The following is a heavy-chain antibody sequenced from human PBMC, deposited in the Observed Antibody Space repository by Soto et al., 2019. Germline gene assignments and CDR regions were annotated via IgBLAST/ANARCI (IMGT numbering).Heavy chain of an antibody. CDR1: GGTFSSYT. V-gene: IGHV1-69*02. CDR3: ARPSGSDVGLYFDL. D-gene: IGHD3-22*01. CDR2: IIPILGIA. Sequence: QVQLVQSGAEVKKPGSSVKVSCKASGGTFSSYTISWVRQAPGQGLEWMGRIIPILGIANYAQKFQGRVTITADTSTSTAYMDLSSLRSEDTAVYYCARPSGSDVGLYFDLGGRGTLVTVSS. J-gene: IGHJ2*01.